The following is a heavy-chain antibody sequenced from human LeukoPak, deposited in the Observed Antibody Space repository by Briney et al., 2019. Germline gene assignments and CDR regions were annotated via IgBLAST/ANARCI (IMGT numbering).Heavy chain of an antibody. V-gene: IGHV4-59*01. CDR3: ARDRGSYYDILTGYSPERYFDY. J-gene: IGHJ4*02. Sequence: PGGSLRLSCASFGFTFSSSWMSWVRQAPGKGLEWIGYIYYSGSTNYNPSLKSRVTISVDTSKNQFSLKLSSVTAADTAVYYCARDRGSYYDILTGYSPERYFDYWGQGTLVTVSS. D-gene: IGHD3-9*01. CDR2: IYYSGST. CDR1: GFTFSSSW.